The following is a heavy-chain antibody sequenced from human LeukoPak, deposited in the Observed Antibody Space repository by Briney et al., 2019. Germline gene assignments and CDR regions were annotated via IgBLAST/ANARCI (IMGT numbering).Heavy chain of an antibody. V-gene: IGHV3-23*01. CDR2: ISPTTGTT. Sequence: GGSLRLSCAASGFTFSSYAMSWIRQAPGKGLEWLSAISPTTGTTFYADSVKGRFTISRDNSKNTLYLQMNSLRAEDTAVYYCAKFISRTGYSSSWIDYWGQGTLVTVSS. CDR1: GFTFSSYA. J-gene: IGHJ4*02. D-gene: IGHD6-13*01. CDR3: AKFISRTGYSSSWIDY.